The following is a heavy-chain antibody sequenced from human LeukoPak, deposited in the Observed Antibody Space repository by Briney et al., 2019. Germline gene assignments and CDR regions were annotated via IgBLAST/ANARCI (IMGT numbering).Heavy chain of an antibody. Sequence: PGGSLRLSCAASGFTFSSYAMSWVRQAPGKGLEWVSAISGSGGSTYYADSVKGRFTISRDNSKNTLYLQMNSLRAEDTAVYYCAKAAEYYYDSSGYYFDYWGQGTLSPSPQ. V-gene: IGHV3-23*01. CDR2: ISGSGGST. D-gene: IGHD3-22*01. CDR3: AKAAEYYYDSSGYYFDY. J-gene: IGHJ4*02. CDR1: GFTFSSYA.